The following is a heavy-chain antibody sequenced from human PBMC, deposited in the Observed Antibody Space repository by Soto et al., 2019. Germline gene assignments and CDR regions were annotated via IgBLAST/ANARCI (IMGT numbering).Heavy chain of an antibody. J-gene: IGHJ6*02. Sequence: GSLRLSCTASGFMFSVYWMSWVRQAPGTGLEWVANVKHDGSEKNYVDSVKGRFTISRDNAKNSLYLQMNSLRVEDTAVYFCVREQLPPATVSFLLDYFGMDVWGHGTPVAVSS. CDR3: VREQLPPATVSFLLDYFGMDV. CDR1: GFMFSVYW. CDR2: VKHDGSEK. D-gene: IGHD4-4*01. V-gene: IGHV3-7*01.